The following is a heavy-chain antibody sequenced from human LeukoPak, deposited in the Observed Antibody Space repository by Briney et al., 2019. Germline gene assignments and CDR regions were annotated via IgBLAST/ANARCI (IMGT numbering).Heavy chain of an antibody. CDR2: INPNSGGT. D-gene: IGHD5-18*01. V-gene: IGHV1-2*02. Sequence: ASVKVSRKASGYTFTDYNMHWVRQAPGQGLEWMGWINPNSGGTNYAQKFQGRVTMTRDTSISTAYMELSRLRSDDTAVYYCARDSRGYSYGSFWGQGTLVTVSS. CDR1: GYTFTDYN. CDR3: ARDSRGYSYGSF. J-gene: IGHJ4*02.